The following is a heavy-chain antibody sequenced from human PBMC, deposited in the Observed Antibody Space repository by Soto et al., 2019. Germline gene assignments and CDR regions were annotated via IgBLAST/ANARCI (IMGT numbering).Heavy chain of an antibody. CDR2: INPNSGGT. D-gene: IGHD3-22*01. V-gene: IGHV1-2*04. J-gene: IGHJ3*02. Sequence: ASVKVSCKASGYTFTSYGISWVRQAPGQGLEWMGWINPNSGGTNYAQKFQGWVTMTRDTSISTAYMELSRLRSDDTAVYYCASCKTYYYDSSGPCAFDIWGQGTMVTVS. CDR1: GYTFTSYG. CDR3: ASCKTYYYDSSGPCAFDI.